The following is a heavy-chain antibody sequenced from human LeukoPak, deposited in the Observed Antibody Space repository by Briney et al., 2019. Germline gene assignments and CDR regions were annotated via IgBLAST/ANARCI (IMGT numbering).Heavy chain of an antibody. J-gene: IGHJ4*02. V-gene: IGHV1-18*01. D-gene: IGHD6-19*01. CDR1: GYIFSTYG. CDR2: ISGYNGNT. Sequence: ASVKVSCKASGYIFSTYGISWVRQAPGQGLEWMGCISGYNGNTNYAQKLQGRVTMTTDTSTSTAYMELRSLRSDDTAVYYCARRRSEEFDFDCWGQGTLVTDSS. CDR3: ARRRSEEFDFDC.